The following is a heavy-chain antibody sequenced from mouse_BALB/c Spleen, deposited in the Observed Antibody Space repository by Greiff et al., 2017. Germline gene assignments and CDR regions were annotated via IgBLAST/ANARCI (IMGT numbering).Heavy chain of an antibody. CDR2: ISSGGSYT. CDR3: ARGRVDYYAMDY. V-gene: IGHV5-9-3*01. J-gene: IGHJ4*01. CDR1: GFTFSSYA. Sequence: EVQLVESGGGLVKPGGSLKLSCAAFGFTFSSYAMSWVRQTPEKRLEWVATISSGGSYTYYPDSVKGRFTISRDNAKNTLYLQMSSLRSEDTAMYYCARGRVDYYAMDYWGQGTSVTVSS. D-gene: IGHD1-1*01.